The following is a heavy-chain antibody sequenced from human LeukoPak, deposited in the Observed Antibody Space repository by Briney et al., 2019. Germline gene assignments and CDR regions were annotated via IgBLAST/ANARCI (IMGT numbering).Heavy chain of an antibody. Sequence: GGSLRLSCAASGFTFSSYAMSWVRQAPGKGLEWVSAISGSGGSTYYADSVKGRFTISRDNSKSTLYLQMNSLRAEDTAVYFCARGEHYGDFFDYWGQGTLVTVSS. CDR3: ARGEHYGDFFDY. CDR1: GFTFSSYA. J-gene: IGHJ4*02. CDR2: ISGSGGST. D-gene: IGHD4-17*01. V-gene: IGHV3-23*01.